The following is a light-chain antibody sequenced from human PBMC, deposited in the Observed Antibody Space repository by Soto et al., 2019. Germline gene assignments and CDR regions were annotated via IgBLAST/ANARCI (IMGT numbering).Light chain of an antibody. CDR3: QQYYSYSPYT. V-gene: IGKV1-5*01. J-gene: IGKJ2*01. CDR2: DAS. CDR1: QSISTW. Sequence: DIQMTQSPSTLSASVGDRVTITCRASQSISTWLAWYQQKPGKAPKVLIYDASNLESGVPSRFSGSGSGTEFSLTISSLQPDDFATYYCQQYYSYSPYTFGQGTKLEIK.